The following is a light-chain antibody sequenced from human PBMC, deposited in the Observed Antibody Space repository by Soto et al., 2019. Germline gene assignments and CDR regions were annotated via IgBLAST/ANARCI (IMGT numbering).Light chain of an antibody. CDR2: GAS. CDR3: QQHGSSPPT. Sequence: SVLTQSPGTLSLSPGERATLSCRASQSVSSSYLAWYQQKPGQAPRLLIYGASTRATGIPDRFSGGGSGTDFTLTISRLDPEDFAVYYCQQHGSSPPTFGGGTKVEIK. V-gene: IGKV3-20*01. J-gene: IGKJ4*01. CDR1: QSVSSSY.